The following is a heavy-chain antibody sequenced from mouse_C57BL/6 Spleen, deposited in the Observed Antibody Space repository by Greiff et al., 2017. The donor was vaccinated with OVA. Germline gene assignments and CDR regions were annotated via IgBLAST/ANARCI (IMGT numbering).Heavy chain of an antibody. CDR2: IHPNSGST. J-gene: IGHJ1*03. D-gene: IGHD2-1*01. V-gene: IGHV1-64*01. Sequence: QVQLQQPGAELVKPGASVKLSCKASGYTFTSYWMHWVKQRPGQGLEWIGMIHPNSGSTNYNEKFKSKATLTVDKSSSTAYMQLSSLTSEDSAVYYCARQIYYGNGGYFDVWGTGTTVTVSS. CDR1: GYTFTSYW. CDR3: ARQIYYGNGGYFDV.